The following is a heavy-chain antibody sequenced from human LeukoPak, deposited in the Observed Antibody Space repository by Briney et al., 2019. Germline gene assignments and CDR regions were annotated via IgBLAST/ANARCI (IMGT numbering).Heavy chain of an antibody. J-gene: IGHJ4*02. Sequence: GGSLRLSCVVSGFTFSSYAMSWVRQAPGKGLEWVSAISGSGGSTYYADSVKGRFTISRDNSKNTLYLQMNSLRAEDTAVYYCAKDEAHTGEQDCWGQGTLVTVSS. CDR1: GFTFSSYA. CDR2: ISGSGGST. V-gene: IGHV3-23*01. CDR3: AKDEAHTGEQDC. D-gene: IGHD7-27*01.